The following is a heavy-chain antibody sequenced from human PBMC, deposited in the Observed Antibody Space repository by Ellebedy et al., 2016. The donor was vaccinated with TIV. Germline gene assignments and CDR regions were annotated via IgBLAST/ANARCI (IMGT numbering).Heavy chain of an antibody. Sequence: PGGSLRLSCAASGFTFTGYAMAWVRQAPGKGLEWVSTISGYGDATYYSDSVKGRFTISRDNSEDTLYLQINTLRAEDTAIYFCVRGGLTNVWYSEYFHYWGRGTLVTVSS. D-gene: IGHD6-13*01. V-gene: IGHV3-23*01. CDR1: GFTFTGYA. CDR2: ISGYGDAT. CDR3: VRGGLTNVWYSEYFHY. J-gene: IGHJ1*01.